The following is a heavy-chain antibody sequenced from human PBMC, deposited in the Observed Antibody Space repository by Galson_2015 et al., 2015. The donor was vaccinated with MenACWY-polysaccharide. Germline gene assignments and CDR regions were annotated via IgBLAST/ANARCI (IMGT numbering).Heavy chain of an antibody. D-gene: IGHD2/OR15-2a*01. J-gene: IGHJ4*02. Sequence: GTLSLPCAVSDYSIRSGYFWGWIRQPPGRGLEWIGEIDHSGRADYNPSLKSRVTISADTSKRQFSLNLSSVSAADTAVYYCARGVYTTSVSYDLHSLFNYWGQGTLVTVSS. CDR3: ARGVYTTSVSYDLHSLFNY. V-gene: IGHV4-38-2*01. CDR1: DYSIRSGYF. CDR2: IDHSGRA.